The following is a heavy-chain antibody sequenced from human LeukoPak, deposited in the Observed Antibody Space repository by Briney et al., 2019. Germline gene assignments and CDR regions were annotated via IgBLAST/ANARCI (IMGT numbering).Heavy chain of an antibody. CDR3: ASLWFGEFHY. CDR1: GVSVSSGSSY. D-gene: IGHD3-10*01. J-gene: IGHJ4*02. Sequence: SETLSLTCTVSGVSVSSGSSYWSWIRQPPGKGLEWIGYFYYSGSTNYNPSLKSRVTISVDTSKNQFSLKLSSVTPADTAVYYCASLWFGEFHYWGQGTLVTVSS. CDR2: FYYSGST. V-gene: IGHV4-61*01.